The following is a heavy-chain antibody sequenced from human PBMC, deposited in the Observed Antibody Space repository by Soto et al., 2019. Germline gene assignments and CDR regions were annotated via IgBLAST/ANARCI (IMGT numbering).Heavy chain of an antibody. D-gene: IGHD2-2*01. CDR3: AREGNNVTAAPNGRHYRRLYGMDV. V-gene: IGHV4-34*01. CDR1: GGSVSGYY. CDR2: INHSGST. J-gene: IGHJ6*02. Sequence: XGTLSLTFAVYGGSVSGYYWSWIRQPPGKGLEWIGEINHSGSTNYNPSLKSRVTISVDTSKNQFSLKLSSVTAADTAVYYCAREGNNVTAAPNGRHYRRLYGMDVWGQGTTVTVSS.